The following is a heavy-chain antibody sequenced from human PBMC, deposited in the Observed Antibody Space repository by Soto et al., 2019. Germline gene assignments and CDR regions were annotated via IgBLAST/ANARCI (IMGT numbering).Heavy chain of an antibody. CDR2: IYYSGST. Sequence: SDTLSLTCTVSGGSISGYYWSWIRQPPGKGLEWIGYIYYSGSTNYNPSLKSRVTISVDTSKNQFSLRLTSVTAADTAVYYCARDSGFGDPFDYWGQGTLVTVSS. V-gene: IGHV4-59*01. D-gene: IGHD4-17*01. CDR3: ARDSGFGDPFDY. J-gene: IGHJ4*02. CDR1: GGSISGYY.